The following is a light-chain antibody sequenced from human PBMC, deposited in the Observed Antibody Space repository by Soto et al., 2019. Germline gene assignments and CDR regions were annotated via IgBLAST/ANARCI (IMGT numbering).Light chain of an antibody. V-gene: IGLV1-44*01. CDR2: RNY. CDR3: AAWDDSLNGVI. Sequence: QSVLTQPPSASGTPGQRVTISCSGSNSNIGSNTVNWYQLLPGTAPKRLIYRNYQRPSGVPDRFSGSKSGTSASLAISGLQSEDEAEYYCAAWDDSLNGVIFGGGTKLTVL. CDR1: NSNIGSNT. J-gene: IGLJ2*01.